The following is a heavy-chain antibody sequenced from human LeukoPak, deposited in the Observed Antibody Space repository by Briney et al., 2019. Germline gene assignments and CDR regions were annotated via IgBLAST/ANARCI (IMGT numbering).Heavy chain of an antibody. CDR3: ARGGNYDFSSHYSVYFDF. D-gene: IGHD3-3*01. J-gene: IGHJ4*02. CDR2: ISAKNGNT. V-gene: IGHV1-18*01. CDR1: GYTFTSYG. Sequence: ASVKVSCKASGYTFTSYGISWVRQAPGQGLEWMGWISAKNGNTYYTQRLQGRVTMTTDTSTNTAYMDLRSLESDDTAVYYCARGGNYDFSSHYSVYFDFWGQGSLVTVSS.